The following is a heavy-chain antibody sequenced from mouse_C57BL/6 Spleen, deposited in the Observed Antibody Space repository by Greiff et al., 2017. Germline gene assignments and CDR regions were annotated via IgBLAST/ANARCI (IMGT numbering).Heavy chain of an antibody. CDR3: AREGGGGLRCFDY. D-gene: IGHD2-4*01. Sequence: EVQGVESGGGLVKPGGSLKLSCAASGFTFSSYTMSWVRQTPGKRLEWVATISGGGGNTYYPDSVKGRFTISRDNAKNTLYRQMSSLGSEDTALYYCAREGGGGLRCFDYWGQGTTLTVSS. J-gene: IGHJ2*01. CDR2: ISGGGGNT. V-gene: IGHV5-9*01. CDR1: GFTFSSYT.